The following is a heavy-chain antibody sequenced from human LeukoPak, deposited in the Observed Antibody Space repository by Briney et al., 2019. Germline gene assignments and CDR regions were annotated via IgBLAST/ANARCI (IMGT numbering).Heavy chain of an antibody. CDR2: INSDESST. V-gene: IGHV3-74*01. J-gene: IGHJ4*02. Sequence: PGGSLRLSCAASGFTFSSYLMHWVRQAPGKGLVWVSRINSDESSTSYADSVKGRFTISRDNAKNTLYLQMNSLRAEDTAVYYCAREKVGAPRLFDYWGQGTLVTVSS. CDR3: AREKVGAPRLFDY. D-gene: IGHD1-26*01. CDR1: GFTFSSYL.